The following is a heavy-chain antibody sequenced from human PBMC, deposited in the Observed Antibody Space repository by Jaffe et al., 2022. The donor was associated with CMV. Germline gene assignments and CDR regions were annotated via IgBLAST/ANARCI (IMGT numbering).Heavy chain of an antibody. Sequence: EVQLVESGGGLVQPGGSLRLSCAASGFTFSSYEMNWVRQAPGKGLEWVSYISSSGSTIYYADSVKGRFTISRDNAKNSLYLQMNSLRAEDTAVYYCARATSSGWPYYYYYGMDVWGQGTTVTVSS. CDR1: GFTFSSYE. J-gene: IGHJ6*02. CDR2: ISSSGSTI. CDR3: ARATSSGWPYYYYYGMDV. V-gene: IGHV3-48*03. D-gene: IGHD6-19*01.